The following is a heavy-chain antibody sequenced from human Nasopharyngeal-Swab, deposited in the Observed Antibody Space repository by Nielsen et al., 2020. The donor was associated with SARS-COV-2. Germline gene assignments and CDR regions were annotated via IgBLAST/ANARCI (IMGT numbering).Heavy chain of an antibody. D-gene: IGHD2-2*01. CDR1: GFTFSSYG. CDR3: AREYQLLAPLDY. V-gene: IGHV3-21*01. Sequence: GESLKISCAASGFTFSSYGMNWVRQAPGKGLEWVSSISSSSSYIYYADSVKGRFTISRDNAKNSLYLQMNSLRAEDTAVYYCAREYQLLAPLDYWGQGTLVTVSS. J-gene: IGHJ4*02. CDR2: ISSSSSYI.